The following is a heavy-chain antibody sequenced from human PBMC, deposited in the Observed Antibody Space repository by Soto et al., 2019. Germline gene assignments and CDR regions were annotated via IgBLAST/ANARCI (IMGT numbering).Heavy chain of an antibody. CDR2: IYHSGST. J-gene: IGHJ4*02. CDR3: VTSLNYDFWRDGGRHYYFDY. D-gene: IGHD3-3*01. CDR1: GGSISSSYW. Sequence: PSETLSLTCAVSGGSISSSYWRNWVRQPPGKGLEWIGKIYHSGSTNYNPSLKNRVTISVDKSNNQFSLRLSSVTAADTAVYFRVTSLNYDFWRDGGRHYYFDYWGQGTLVTVSS. V-gene: IGHV4-4*02.